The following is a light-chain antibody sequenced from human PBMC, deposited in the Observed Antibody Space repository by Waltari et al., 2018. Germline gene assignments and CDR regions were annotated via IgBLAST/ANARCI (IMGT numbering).Light chain of an antibody. CDR1: QSVSVY. V-gene: IGKV3-11*01. Sequence: EVVLTQSPATLSLSPGERATLSCRASQSVSVYLAWYQQRPGQAPRLLIYEASDRATGVPARFSGSGSGTDFTLTISSLEPEDFAVYYCQQSTDRPPVTFGQGTRVEMK. CDR2: EAS. J-gene: IGKJ1*01. CDR3: QQSTDRPPVT.